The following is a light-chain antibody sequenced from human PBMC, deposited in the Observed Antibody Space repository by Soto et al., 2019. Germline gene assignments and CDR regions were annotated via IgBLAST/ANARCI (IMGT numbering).Light chain of an antibody. CDR1: QSVSSTY. J-gene: IGKJ2*01. CDR2: GAS. V-gene: IGKV3-20*01. CDR3: QQYGGSPPYT. Sequence: EIVLTQSPGTLSLSPGERATLSCRASQSVSSTYLAWYQHKPGQAPRLLIYGASSRATGIPDRFSGSGSGTHFTLTISRLEPEDFALYYCQQYGGSPPYTFGQGTKL.